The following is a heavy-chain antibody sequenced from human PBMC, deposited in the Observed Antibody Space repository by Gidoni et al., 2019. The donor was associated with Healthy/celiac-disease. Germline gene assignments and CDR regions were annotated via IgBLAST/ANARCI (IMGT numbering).Heavy chain of an antibody. CDR1: GYTFTSSG. CDR2: ISAYNGNT. CDR3: ARDPPSKGGYSGYDLGGY. J-gene: IGHJ4*02. D-gene: IGHD5-12*01. V-gene: IGHV1-18*01. Sequence: QVQLVQSGAEVKKPGASVKVSCKASGYTFTSSGTSWVRQAPGQGLEWMGWISAYNGNTNYAQKLQGRVTMTTDTSTSTAYMELRSLRSDDTAVYYCARDPPSKGGYSGYDLGGYWGQGTLVTVSS.